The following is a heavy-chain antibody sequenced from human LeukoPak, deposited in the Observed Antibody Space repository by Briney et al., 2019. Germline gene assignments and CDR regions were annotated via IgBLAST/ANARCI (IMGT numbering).Heavy chain of an antibody. CDR2: IYYSGNS. V-gene: IGHV4-39*01. D-gene: IGHD2-2*01. J-gene: IGHJ5*02. Sequence: SETLSLTCTVSGGSISSSSYYWGWIRQPPGKGLEWIGSIYYSGNSYYNPSLKSRVTISVDTSKNQFSLKLSSVTAADTAVYYCARGGASCSSTSCHQNCFAPWGKGTLVTVSS. CDR3: ARGGASCSSTSCHQNCFAP. CDR1: GGSISSSSYY.